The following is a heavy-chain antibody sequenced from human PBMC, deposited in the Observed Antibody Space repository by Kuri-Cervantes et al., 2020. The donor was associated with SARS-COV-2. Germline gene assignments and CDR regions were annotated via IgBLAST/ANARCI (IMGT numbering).Heavy chain of an antibody. V-gene: IGHV4-59*01. CDR2: IYYSGST. Sequence: GSLRLSCTVSGGSISSYYWSWIRQPPGKGLEWIGYIYYSGSTNYNPSLKSRVTISVDTSKNQFSLKLSSVTAADTAVYYCASGAYGQLTRYWGQGTLVTVSS. D-gene: IGHD3-16*01. CDR1: GGSISSYY. CDR3: ASGAYGQLTRY. J-gene: IGHJ4*02.